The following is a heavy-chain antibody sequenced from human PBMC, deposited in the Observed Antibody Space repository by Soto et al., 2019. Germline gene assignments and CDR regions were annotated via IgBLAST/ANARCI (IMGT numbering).Heavy chain of an antibody. V-gene: IGHV3-21*01. CDR3: ARDDCTNGVCYQGGNGYYYYYGMDV. CDR1: GFTFSSYS. D-gene: IGHD2-8*01. J-gene: IGHJ6*02. Sequence: EVQLVESGGGLVKPGGSLRLSCAASGFTFSSYSMNWVRQAPGKGLEWVSSISSSSSYIYYADSVKGRFTISRDNAKNSLYLQMNSLRAEDTAVYYCARDDCTNGVCYQGGNGYYYYYGMDVWGQGTTVTVSS. CDR2: ISSSSSYI.